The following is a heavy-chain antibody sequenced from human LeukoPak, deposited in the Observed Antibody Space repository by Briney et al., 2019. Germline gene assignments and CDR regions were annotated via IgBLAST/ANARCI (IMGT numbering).Heavy chain of an antibody. Sequence: GGSLRLSCAASGFTFSSYAMSWVRQAPGKGLQWVSAIGGSGATTWYADSVKGRFTISRDNSKNTLYLQMNSLRVEDTAVYYCARDGTQTAGPFDPWGQGTLVTVSS. CDR3: ARDGTQTAGPFDP. D-gene: IGHD1/OR15-1a*01. V-gene: IGHV3-23*01. CDR1: GFTFSSYA. CDR2: IGGSGATT. J-gene: IGHJ5*02.